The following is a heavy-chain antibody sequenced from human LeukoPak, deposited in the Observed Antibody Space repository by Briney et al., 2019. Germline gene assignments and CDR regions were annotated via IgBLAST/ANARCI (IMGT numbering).Heavy chain of an antibody. J-gene: IGHJ4*02. CDR2: IRCDGSNK. D-gene: IGHD3-10*01. CDR3: AKGQIGEYYFDY. Sequence: GGSLRLSCAASGFTFSSYGMHWVRQAPGKGLEWVAFIRCDGSNKYYADSVKGRFTISRDNSKNTLYLQMNSLRAEDTAVYYCAKGQIGEYYFDYWGQGTLVTVSS. V-gene: IGHV3-30*02. CDR1: GFTFSSYG.